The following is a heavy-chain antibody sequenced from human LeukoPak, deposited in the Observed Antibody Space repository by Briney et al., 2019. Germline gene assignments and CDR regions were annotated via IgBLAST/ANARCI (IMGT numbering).Heavy chain of an antibody. Sequence: ASVKVSCKASGYTFTSYGISWVRQAPGQGLEWMGWMSAYNGNTNYAQKLQGRVTMTTDTSTSTAYMELRSLRSDDTAVYYCARFNWNYDLETNFDYWGQGTLVTVSS. CDR1: GYTFTSYG. D-gene: IGHD1-7*01. CDR2: MSAYNGNT. CDR3: ARFNWNYDLETNFDY. J-gene: IGHJ4*02. V-gene: IGHV1-18*01.